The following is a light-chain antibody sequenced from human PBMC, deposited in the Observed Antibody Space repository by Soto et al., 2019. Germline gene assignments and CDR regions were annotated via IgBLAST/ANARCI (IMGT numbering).Light chain of an antibody. CDR1: QSISSW. J-gene: IGKJ1*01. CDR3: QQYSTYVWT. Sequence: DIQMTQSPSTLSASIGDRVTITCRASQSISSWLAWYQQKPGKAPKLLIYKASSLESGVPSSFSGSGSGTEFTLTISSLQPDDFAAYYCQQYSTYVWTFGQGTKVEI. V-gene: IGKV1-5*03. CDR2: KAS.